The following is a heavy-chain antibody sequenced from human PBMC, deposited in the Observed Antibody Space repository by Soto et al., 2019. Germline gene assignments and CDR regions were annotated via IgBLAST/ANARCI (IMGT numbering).Heavy chain of an antibody. Sequence: GASVKVSCKASGNTVPNYAIHWVRQAPGQRLEWMGWINGGNGNTYYSEHFQGRVTFTRDTSAGTAYMQLSSLTSEDTAVYYCARDDSGHCSGGSCHGFRWFDPWGQGTLVTVSS. V-gene: IGHV1-3*01. D-gene: IGHD2-15*01. CDR2: INGGNGNT. CDR3: ARDDSGHCSGGSCHGFRWFDP. J-gene: IGHJ5*02. CDR1: GNTVPNYA.